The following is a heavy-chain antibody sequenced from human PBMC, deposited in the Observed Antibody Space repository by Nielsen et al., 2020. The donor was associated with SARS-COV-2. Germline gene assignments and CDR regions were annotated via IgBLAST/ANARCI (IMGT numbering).Heavy chain of an antibody. Sequence: SETLSLTCTVSGGSISSSSYCWGWIRQPPGKGLEWIGSIYYSGSTYYNPSLKSRVTISVDTPKNQFSLKLSSVTAADTAVYYCARQWNDYFPYYFDYWGQGTLVTVSS. CDR3: ARQWNDYFPYYFDY. V-gene: IGHV4-39*01. CDR2: IYYSGST. CDR1: GGSISSSSYC. J-gene: IGHJ4*02. D-gene: IGHD1-1*01.